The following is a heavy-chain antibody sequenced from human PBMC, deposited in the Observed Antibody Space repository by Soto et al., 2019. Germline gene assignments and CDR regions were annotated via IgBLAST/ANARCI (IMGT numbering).Heavy chain of an antibody. V-gene: IGHV4-59*01. D-gene: IGHD6-19*01. CDR2: MFYSGST. Sequence: QLQLQESGPGLVKPSETLSLICTVSGDSISSYYWSWIRPPPGKGLERIGHMFYSGSTNYTPSLKRRVTMSVDTSNTQVYLQMSSVRPADTDVYYCARRLSEKGSGWYKGDAFDIWCQGRMVTVSS. J-gene: IGHJ3*02. CDR1: GDSISSYY. CDR3: ARRLSEKGSGWYKGDAFDI.